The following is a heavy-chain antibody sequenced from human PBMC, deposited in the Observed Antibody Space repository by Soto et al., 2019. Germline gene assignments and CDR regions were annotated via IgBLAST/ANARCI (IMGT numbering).Heavy chain of an antibody. CDR3: AREGLFSRGRCALYSREQFGMDV. CDR2: ISTYNSNT. Sequence: VKVSCKDSGCSFSRHGISWVRQAPVQGLEWVGWISTYNSNTKYAQKLEGRVSMTTVTYTSTVYMEVRSLTSDDTAVDYCAREGLFSRGRCALYSREQFGMDVWG. D-gene: IGHD2-2*01. J-gene: IGHJ6*01. V-gene: IGHV1-18*01. CDR1: GCSFSRHG.